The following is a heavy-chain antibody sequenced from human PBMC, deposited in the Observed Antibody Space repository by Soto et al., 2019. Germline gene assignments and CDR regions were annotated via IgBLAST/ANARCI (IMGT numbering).Heavy chain of an antibody. J-gene: IGHJ4*02. D-gene: IGHD6-6*01. Sequence: PGGSLRLSCAASGFTFSSYSMNWVRQAPGKGLEWVSYISSSSSTIYYADSVKGRFTISRDNAKNSLYLQMNSLRDEDTAVYYCARDLQSSSWAGGSDYWGQGTLVTVSS. CDR2: ISSSSSTI. CDR3: ARDLQSSSWAGGSDY. V-gene: IGHV3-48*02. CDR1: GFTFSSYS.